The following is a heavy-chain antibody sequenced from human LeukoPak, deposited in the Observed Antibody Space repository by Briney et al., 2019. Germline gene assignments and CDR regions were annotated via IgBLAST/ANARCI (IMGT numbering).Heavy chain of an antibody. CDR2: IYNSEST. Sequence: MSSETLSLTCTVSGGSITGYYWSWIRQPPGKGLEWIGYIYNSESTTYNPSLKSRVTISVDTSKNQFSLNLRSVTAADTAVYYCARESGGSCYFDFWGQGTLVTVSS. CDR1: GGSITGYY. CDR3: ARESGGSCYFDF. D-gene: IGHD2-15*01. V-gene: IGHV4-59*01. J-gene: IGHJ4*02.